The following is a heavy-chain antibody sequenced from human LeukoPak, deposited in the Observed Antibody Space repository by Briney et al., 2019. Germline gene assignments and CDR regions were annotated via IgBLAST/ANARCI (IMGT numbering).Heavy chain of an antibody. CDR2: IYHSGST. D-gene: IGHD2-2*01. J-gene: IGHJ4*02. Sequence: SETLSLTCTVSGYSISSGYYWGWIRQPPGKGLEWIGSIYHSGSTYYNPSLKSRVTISVDTSKNQFSLKLSSVTAADTAVYYCAKGVLPAAILILGVVYWGQGTLVTVSS. V-gene: IGHV4-38-2*02. CDR1: GYSISSGYY. CDR3: AKGVLPAAILILGVVY.